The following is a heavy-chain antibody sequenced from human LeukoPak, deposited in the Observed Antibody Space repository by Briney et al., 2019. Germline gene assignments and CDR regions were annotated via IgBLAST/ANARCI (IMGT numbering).Heavy chain of an antibody. J-gene: IGHJ4*02. Sequence: GGSLRLSCAASGFTFSSYGMHWVRQAPGKGLEWVAVIWYDGSNKYYADSVKGRFTISRDNSKNTLYLQMNSLRAEDTAVYYCARAQGYYDSSGYPIDYWGQGTLVTVSP. D-gene: IGHD3-22*01. CDR2: IWYDGSNK. V-gene: IGHV3-33*01. CDR3: ARAQGYYDSSGYPIDY. CDR1: GFTFSSYG.